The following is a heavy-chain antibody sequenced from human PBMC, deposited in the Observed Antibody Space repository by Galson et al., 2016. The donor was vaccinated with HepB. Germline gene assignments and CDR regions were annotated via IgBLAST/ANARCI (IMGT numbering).Heavy chain of an antibody. CDR3: ASHDDSHWDY. J-gene: IGHJ4*02. V-gene: IGHV4-39*01. D-gene: IGHD1-1*01. CDR2: IYPSGNT. CDR1: GGSIRGSIYY. Sequence: SETLSLTCTVSGGSIRGSIYYWGWIRQPPGKGLDWIGSIYPSGNTYYSPSLSPSPKRRVTISLDTSKTQFTLKLRPVTAADTAVYYCASHDDSHWDYWGQGTLVTVSP.